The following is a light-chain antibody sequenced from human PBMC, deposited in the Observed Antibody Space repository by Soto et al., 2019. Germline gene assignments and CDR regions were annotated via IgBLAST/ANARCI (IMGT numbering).Light chain of an antibody. CDR2: WAS. J-gene: IGKJ2*01. Sequence: DIVMTQSPDSLAVSLGERATINCKSSQSVLYTSNHRDYLAWYQQRPGQPPKLLFYWASTRESGVPDRFSGSGSGTDFAITISSLQAEDVATYYCQQYYRAPYTFGQGTKLEIK. V-gene: IGKV4-1*01. CDR3: QQYYRAPYT. CDR1: QSVLYTSNHRDY.